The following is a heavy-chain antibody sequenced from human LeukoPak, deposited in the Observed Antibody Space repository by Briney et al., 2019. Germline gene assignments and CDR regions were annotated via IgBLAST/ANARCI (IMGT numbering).Heavy chain of an antibody. V-gene: IGHV4-59*04. Sequence: SETLSLTCTVSGGSISSYYWSWIRQPPGKGLEWIGYIYYSGSTYYKPSLKSRVTISVDTSKNQISLKLSSVTAADTAVYYCARLVVSSWYHEVLLGRDYWGQGTLVTVSS. CDR3: ARLVVSSWYHEVLLGRDY. CDR2: IYYSGST. CDR1: GGSISSYY. J-gene: IGHJ4*02. D-gene: IGHD6-13*01.